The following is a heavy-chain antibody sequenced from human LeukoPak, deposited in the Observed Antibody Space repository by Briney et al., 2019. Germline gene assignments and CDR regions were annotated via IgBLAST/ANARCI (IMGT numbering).Heavy chain of an antibody. CDR1: GYTLIELS. Sequence: GASVKVSCKVSGYTLIELSIHWVRQAPGKGLEWMGGYDPEDGETIYAQRFQGRVSMTEDASADIAYMELNNLRSEDTAMYYCTTYGVYGGISDYWGQGTLVTVFS. J-gene: IGHJ4*02. CDR2: YDPEDGET. D-gene: IGHD4-23*01. CDR3: TTYGVYGGISDY. V-gene: IGHV1-24*01.